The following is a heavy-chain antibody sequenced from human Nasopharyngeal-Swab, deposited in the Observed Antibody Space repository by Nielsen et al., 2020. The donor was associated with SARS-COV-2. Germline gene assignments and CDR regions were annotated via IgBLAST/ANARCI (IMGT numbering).Heavy chain of an antibody. CDR2: ISYDGSNK. V-gene: IGHV3-30*18. Sequence: VRQAPGKGLECVAFISYDGSNKYYADSVKGRFTISRDNSKNTLYLQMNSLRAEDTAVYYCAKDLLPLDLSEYSGSCLSYGMDVWGQGTTVTVSS. CDR3: AKDLLPLDLSEYSGSCLSYGMDV. J-gene: IGHJ6*02. D-gene: IGHD1-26*01.